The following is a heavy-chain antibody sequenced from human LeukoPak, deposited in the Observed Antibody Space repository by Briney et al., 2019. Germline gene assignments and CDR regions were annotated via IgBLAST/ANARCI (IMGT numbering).Heavy chain of an antibody. Sequence: SVKVSCKASGFTFTSSAMQWVRQARGQRLEWIGWIVIGSGNTNYAQKFQERVTITRDMSTSTAYMELSSLRSEDTAVYYCAAAVGHYDFWSGYWALDYWGQGTLVTVSS. CDR2: IVIGSGNT. D-gene: IGHD3-3*01. CDR1: GFTFTSSA. V-gene: IGHV1-58*02. CDR3: AAAVGHYDFWSGYWALDY. J-gene: IGHJ4*02.